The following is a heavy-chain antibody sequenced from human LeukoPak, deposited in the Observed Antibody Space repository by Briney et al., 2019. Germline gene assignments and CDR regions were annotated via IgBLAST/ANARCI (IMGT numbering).Heavy chain of an antibody. CDR2: ISGSGGST. J-gene: IGHJ4*02. CDR3: AKYRAMIVVALDY. CDR1: GFTFSSYA. Sequence: GGSLRLSCAASGFTFSSYAMSWVRQAPGKGLEWVSGISGSGGSTYYADSVKGRFTISRDNSKNTLYLQMNSLRAEDTAVYYCAKYRAMIVVALDYWGQGTLVTVSS. D-gene: IGHD3-22*01. V-gene: IGHV3-23*01.